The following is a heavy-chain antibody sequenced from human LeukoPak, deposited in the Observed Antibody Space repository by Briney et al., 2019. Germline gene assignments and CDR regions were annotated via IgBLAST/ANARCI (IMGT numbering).Heavy chain of an antibody. V-gene: IGHV3-74*01. J-gene: IGHJ3*02. Sequence: GGSLRLSCAASGFTFSSYWMHWVRQAPGKGLVWVSRIKTDGSSTNYADFVKGRFTISRDNAKNTLYLQMNSLRAEDTAVYYCARYGNGAWLAHYSFDIWGQGTVVTVSS. CDR2: IKTDGSST. D-gene: IGHD6-19*01. CDR3: ARYGNGAWLAHYSFDI. CDR1: GFTFSSYW.